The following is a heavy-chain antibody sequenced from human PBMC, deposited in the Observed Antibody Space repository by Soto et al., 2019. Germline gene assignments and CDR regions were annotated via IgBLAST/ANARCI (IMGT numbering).Heavy chain of an antibody. D-gene: IGHD3-16*01. CDR3: AGGAQLDP. CDR1: GFTFSKYS. J-gene: IGHJ5*02. Sequence: SGGSLRLSCVVSGFTFSKYSMNWVRQGPGKGLEWVSAISSGSEYTFYADSVEGRFIISRDNAKDSVYLEMNSLRVEDTAVCYCAGGAQLDPWGHGTLVTVSS. V-gene: IGHV3-21*01. CDR2: ISSGSEYT.